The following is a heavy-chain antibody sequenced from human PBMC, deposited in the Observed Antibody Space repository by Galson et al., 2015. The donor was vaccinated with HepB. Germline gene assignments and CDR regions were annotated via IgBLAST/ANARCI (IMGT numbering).Heavy chain of an antibody. CDR3: ARDRSWFDP. J-gene: IGHJ5*02. CDR1: GFTFSSYS. CDR2: TISSSDTI. Sequence: SLRLSCAASGFTFSSYSMNWVRQAPGKGLEWVSYTISSSDTIYYADSVKGRFTISRDNAKNSLYLQMNSLRAEDTAVYYCARDRSWFDPWGQGTLVTVSS. V-gene: IGHV3-48*01.